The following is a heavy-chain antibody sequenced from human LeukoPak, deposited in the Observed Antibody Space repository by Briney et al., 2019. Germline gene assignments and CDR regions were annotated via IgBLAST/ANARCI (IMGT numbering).Heavy chain of an antibody. Sequence: GGSLRLSCAASGFTFSSYSMNWVRQAPGKGLEWVGRIASKTDGGTTDYAAPVKGRFTISRDDSKNTLFLQMNSLKTEDTAVYYCTTGIRGDCGQGTLVTVSS. J-gene: IGHJ4*02. V-gene: IGHV3-15*04. CDR1: GFTFSSYS. CDR2: IASKTDGGTT. CDR3: TTGIRGD.